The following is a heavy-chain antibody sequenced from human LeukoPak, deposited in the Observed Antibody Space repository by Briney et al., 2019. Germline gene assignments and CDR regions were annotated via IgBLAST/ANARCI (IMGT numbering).Heavy chain of an antibody. D-gene: IGHD2-15*01. Sequence: ASVKVSCKASGYTFTDYYIHWVRQAPGQGLEWMGWINPNSGGTNYAQKFQGRVTMTRDTSISTAYMELSRLRSDDTAVYYCARGGGYCSGGSCYSTYYYYYMGVWGKGTTVTISS. CDR2: INPNSGGT. CDR1: GYTFTDYY. V-gene: IGHV1-2*02. CDR3: ARGGGYCSGGSCYSTYYYYYMGV. J-gene: IGHJ6*03.